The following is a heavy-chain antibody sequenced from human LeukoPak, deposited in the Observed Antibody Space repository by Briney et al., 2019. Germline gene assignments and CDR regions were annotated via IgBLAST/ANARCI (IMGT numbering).Heavy chain of an antibody. J-gene: IGHJ4*02. Sequence: GSLRLSCAASGFIFTGYFMSWVRQAPGKGLEWVSSISSSSSYIYYADSVKGRFTISRDNAKNSLYLQMNSLRAEDTAVYYCAMGRLGTASDYWGQGTLVTVSS. CDR3: AMGRLGTASDY. D-gene: IGHD5-18*01. CDR2: ISSSSSYI. CDR1: GFIFTGYF. V-gene: IGHV3-21*01.